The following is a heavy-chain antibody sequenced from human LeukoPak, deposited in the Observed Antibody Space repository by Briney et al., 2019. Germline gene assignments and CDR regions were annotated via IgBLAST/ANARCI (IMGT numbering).Heavy chain of an antibody. J-gene: IGHJ4*02. CDR1: GGSISSTIYY. CDR3: ARQYGSGSYHDY. D-gene: IGHD3-10*01. Sequence: SETLSLTCTVSGGSISSTIYYWGWIRQPPGNGLEWIGWIGTVYYSGSTSYNPSLKSRVTISVDSSKNQFSLKLSSVTAADTAVYYCARQYGSGSYHDYWGQGTLVTVSS. V-gene: IGHV4-39*01. CDR2: VYYSGST.